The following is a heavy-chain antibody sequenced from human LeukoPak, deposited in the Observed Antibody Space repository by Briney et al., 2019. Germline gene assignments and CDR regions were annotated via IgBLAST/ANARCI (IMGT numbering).Heavy chain of an antibody. Sequence: GGSLRLSCAASGFTFNKAWMSWVRQTPGTGLEWVGRVKTEKDGGTVDYAAAVEGRMIISRDHSSNTLYLQMSSLKTEDTGVYYCTTTFYYESGLDFWGQGTLVTVSS. CDR1: GFTFNKAW. CDR2: VKTEKDGGTV. V-gene: IGHV3-15*05. J-gene: IGHJ4*02. CDR3: TTTFYYESGLDF. D-gene: IGHD3-10*01.